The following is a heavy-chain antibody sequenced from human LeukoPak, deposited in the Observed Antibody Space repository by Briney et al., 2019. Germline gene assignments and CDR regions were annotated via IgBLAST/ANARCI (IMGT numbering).Heavy chain of an antibody. CDR1: GDSASSNSVA. V-gene: IGHV6-1*01. CDR2: TYYRSKWYN. D-gene: IGHD2-8*01. CDR3: ARGFKYGFDH. Sequence: SQTLSLTCAISGDSASSNSVAWNWIRQSPSRGLEWLGRTYYRSKWYNDYAVSVQSRITINPDTSKNQFSLQLNSVTPEDTAVYYCARGFKYGFDHWGQGALVTVSS. J-gene: IGHJ4*02.